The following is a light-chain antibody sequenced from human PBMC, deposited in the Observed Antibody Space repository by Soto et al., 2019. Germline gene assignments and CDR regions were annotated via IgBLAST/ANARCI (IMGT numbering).Light chain of an antibody. V-gene: IGKV1-39*01. J-gene: IGKJ1*01. CDR2: AAS. CDR3: QQSYITPWT. CDR1: QSISNY. Sequence: DIQMTHSPSSLSASEGDRVTITCRASQSISNYLNWYQQKPGKAPKVLIYAASILQSGVPSRFSGSGSGTDFTLTISSLQPEDFATYSCQQSYITPWTFGQGTKVEIK.